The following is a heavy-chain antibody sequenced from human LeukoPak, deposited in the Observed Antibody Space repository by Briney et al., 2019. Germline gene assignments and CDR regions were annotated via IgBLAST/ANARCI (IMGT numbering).Heavy chain of an antibody. J-gene: IGHJ4*02. Sequence: GASVKVSCKASGYIFTSYGISWVRQAPGQGLEWMGWISAYNGHTRYVQKLQDRVTMTTDTSTSTAYMDLRSPRSDDTAVYYCARDLTHRRNYDNSGYQIVPAFWGQGTLVTVSS. CDR1: GYIFTSYG. D-gene: IGHD3-22*01. CDR3: ARDLTHRRNYDNSGYQIVPAF. CDR2: ISAYNGHT. V-gene: IGHV1-18*01.